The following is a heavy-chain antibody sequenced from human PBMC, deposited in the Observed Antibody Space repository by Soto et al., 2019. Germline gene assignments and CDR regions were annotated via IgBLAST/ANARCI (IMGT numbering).Heavy chain of an antibody. J-gene: IGHJ5*02. D-gene: IGHD3-22*01. CDR1: GFTFSDFY. CDR3: ARAAVSYDYDTTAYYRGWLDP. Sequence: PGGSLRLSFAASGFTFSDFYMSWIRQAPGKGLEYISYISSTSFTIYYADSVRGRFTISRDNAKNSLYLQMNGLGAEDTAVYYCARAAVSYDYDTTAYYRGWLDPWGHGTLVTVSS. CDR2: ISSTSFTI. V-gene: IGHV3-11*01.